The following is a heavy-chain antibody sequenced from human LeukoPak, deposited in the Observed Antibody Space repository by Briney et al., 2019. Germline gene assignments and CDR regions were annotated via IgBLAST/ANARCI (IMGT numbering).Heavy chain of an antibody. V-gene: IGHV4-61*08. CDR2: FYNTGTT. CDR3: ASKSTDHGELRFDY. CDR1: GGSISSGGYF. D-gene: IGHD4-17*01. J-gene: IGHJ4*02. Sequence: PSQTLSLTCTVSGGSISSGGYFWSWIRQPPGKGLEWIGYFYNTGTTNYNPSLKSRVNIAVDTTKNQFSLKVNSVTAADTGVYYCASKSTDHGELRFDYWGQGTLATVSS.